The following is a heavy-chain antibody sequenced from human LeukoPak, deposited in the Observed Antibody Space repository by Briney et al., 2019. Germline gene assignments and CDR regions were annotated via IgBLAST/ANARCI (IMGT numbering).Heavy chain of an antibody. CDR3: AKVLNLYDAFDI. Sequence: GRSLRLSCAASGFTFEDHAMPRVRQAPGRGLEWVSGISWNSGSIGYADAVKGRFTSSRDNAKNSLYLQMNSLRAEDMALYYCAKVLNLYDAFDIWGQGTMVTVSS. CDR2: ISWNSGSI. V-gene: IGHV3-9*03. J-gene: IGHJ3*02. D-gene: IGHD3-16*01. CDR1: GFTFEDHA.